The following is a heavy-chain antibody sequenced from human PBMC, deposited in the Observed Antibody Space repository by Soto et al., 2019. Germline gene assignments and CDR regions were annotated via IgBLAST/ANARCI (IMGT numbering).Heavy chain of an antibody. CDR1: GYTFTGYY. D-gene: IGHD2-15*01. J-gene: IGHJ4*02. CDR2: INPNSGGT. CDR3: ARDLAGYCSGGSCYPSIFFGY. V-gene: IGHV1-2*04. Sequence: QVQLVQSGAEVKKPGASVKVSCKASGYTFTGYYMHWVRQAPGQGLEWMGWINPNSGGTNYAQKFQGWVTMTRDTSISTAYRELSRLRSDDTAVYYGARDLAGYCSGGSCYPSIFFGYWGQGTLVTVSS.